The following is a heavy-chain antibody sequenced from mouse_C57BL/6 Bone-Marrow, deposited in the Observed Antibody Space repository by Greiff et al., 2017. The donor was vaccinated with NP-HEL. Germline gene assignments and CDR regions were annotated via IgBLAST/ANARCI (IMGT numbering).Heavy chain of an antibody. CDR2: ISYDGSN. Sequence: EVQLQQSGPGLVKPSQSLSLTCSVTGYSITSGYYWNWIRQFPGNKLEWMGYISYDGSNNYNPSLKNRISITRDTSKNQFFLKLNSVTTEDTATYYCARGGGNYVEPFDYWGQGTTLTVSS. CDR3: ARGGGNYVEPFDY. CDR1: GYSITSGYY. V-gene: IGHV3-6*01. D-gene: IGHD2-1*01. J-gene: IGHJ2*01.